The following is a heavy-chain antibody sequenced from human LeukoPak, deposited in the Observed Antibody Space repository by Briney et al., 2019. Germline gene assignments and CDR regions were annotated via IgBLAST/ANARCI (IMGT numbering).Heavy chain of an antibody. D-gene: IGHD6-13*01. CDR2: IYPGDSDT. J-gene: IGHJ2*01. V-gene: IGHV5-51*01. CDR1: GYSFTSYW. CDR3: ARGGEYSSSWLVVRSFDL. Sequence: GESLKISCKGSGYSFTSYWIGWVRQMPGKGLEWMGIIYPGDSDTRYSPSFQGQVTISADKSISTAYLQWSSLKASGTAMYYCARGGEYSSSWLVVRSFDLWGRGTLVTVSS.